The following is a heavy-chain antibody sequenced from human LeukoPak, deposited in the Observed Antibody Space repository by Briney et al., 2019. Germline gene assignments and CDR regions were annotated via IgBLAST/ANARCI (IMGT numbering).Heavy chain of an antibody. V-gene: IGHV3-23*01. CDR2: VSGSGGTT. CDR1: GFTFSSYG. CDR3: AREAPEADYDSSGYLDY. Sequence: GGSLRLSCAASGFTFSSYGMSWVRQAPGKGLEWVSAVSGSGGTTDYADSVKGRFTISRDNSKNTLYLQMNSLRAEDTAVYYCAREAPEADYDSSGYLDYWGQGALVVVSS. D-gene: IGHD3-22*01. J-gene: IGHJ4*02.